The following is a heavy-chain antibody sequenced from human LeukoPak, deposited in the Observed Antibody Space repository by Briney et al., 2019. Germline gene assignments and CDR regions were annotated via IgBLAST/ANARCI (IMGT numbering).Heavy chain of an antibody. V-gene: IGHV3-74*01. D-gene: IGHD2-15*01. CDR1: GFTLSGYW. CDR2: INSDGSST. Sequence: PGGSLRLSCVASGFTLSGYWMHWVRQAPGRGPVWVSRINSDGSSTTYADSVKGRFTVSRDNAKNMLYLQMNSLRADDTAVYYGARDLKGGSYRNFDYWGQGTLVTVSS. J-gene: IGHJ4*02. CDR3: ARDLKGGSYRNFDY.